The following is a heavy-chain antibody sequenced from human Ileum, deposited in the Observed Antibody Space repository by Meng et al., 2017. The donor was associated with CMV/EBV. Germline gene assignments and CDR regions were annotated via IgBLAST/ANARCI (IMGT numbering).Heavy chain of an antibody. Sequence: GGSLRLSCGASGFTFSNYWMNWVRQAPGKGLMWVSRINSDESTTSYADSVKGRFTISRDNAKNTLYLQMNSLRAEDTAIYYCIRDLISGVVPLGYWGQGTLVTVSS. CDR2: INSDESTT. J-gene: IGHJ4*02. CDR3: IRDLISGVVPLGY. D-gene: IGHD3-3*01. V-gene: IGHV3-74*01. CDR1: GFTFSNYW.